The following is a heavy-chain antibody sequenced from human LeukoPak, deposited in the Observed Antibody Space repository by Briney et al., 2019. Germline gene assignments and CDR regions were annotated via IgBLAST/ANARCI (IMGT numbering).Heavy chain of an antibody. V-gene: IGHV3-30*03. Sequence: GGSLRLSCAASGFTLSSYGMHWVRQAPGKGLEWVAVISYDGSNKYYADSVKGRFTISRDNSKNTLYLQMNSLRAEDTAVYYCARVGVVVPAAAPYYYYGMDVWGQGTTVTVSS. CDR1: GFTLSSYG. CDR2: ISYDGSNK. D-gene: IGHD2-2*01. J-gene: IGHJ6*02. CDR3: ARVGVVVPAAAPYYYYGMDV.